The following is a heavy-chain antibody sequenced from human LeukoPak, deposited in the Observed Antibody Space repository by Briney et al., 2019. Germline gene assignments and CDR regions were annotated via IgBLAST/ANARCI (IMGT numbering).Heavy chain of an antibody. V-gene: IGHV3-74*01. Sequence: AGGSLRLSCAASGFMLSRYWMHWVRQAPGKGLVWVSRINSDGSATSYADSVKGRFTISRDNAKNTVYLQMNSLRAEDTAVYYCARGMTGYTSGWYDFDYWGQGTLVTVSS. D-gene: IGHD6-19*01. CDR3: ARGMTGYTSGWYDFDY. CDR2: INSDGSAT. CDR1: GFMLSRYW. J-gene: IGHJ4*02.